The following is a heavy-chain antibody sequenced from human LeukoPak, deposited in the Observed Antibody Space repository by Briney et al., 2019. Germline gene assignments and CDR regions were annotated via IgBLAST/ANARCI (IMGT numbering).Heavy chain of an antibody. CDR3: ARGQLLWFGEPITREYDAFDI. D-gene: IGHD3-10*01. CDR1: GFTFSSYA. Sequence: PGRSLRLSCAASGFTFSSYAMHWVRQAPGKGLEWVAVISYDGSNKYYADSVKGRFTISRDNSKNTLYLQMNSLRAEDTAVYYCARGQLLWFGEPITREYDAFDIWGQGTMVTVSS. CDR2: ISYDGSNK. J-gene: IGHJ3*02. V-gene: IGHV3-30-3*01.